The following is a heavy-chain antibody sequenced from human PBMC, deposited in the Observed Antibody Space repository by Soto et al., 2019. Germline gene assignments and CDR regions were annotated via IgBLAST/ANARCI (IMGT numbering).Heavy chain of an antibody. Sequence: EVQLVESGGDLVQPGGSLRLSCAASGFTFSTYWMHWVRQAPGKGLLWVSRIKTDGTYATYADSVKGRFTISRDNDKNTLYLQMNSLRVEDAALYYCAAGGSGYYANWGQGTLVTVSS. V-gene: IGHV3-74*01. J-gene: IGHJ4*02. CDR2: IKTDGTYA. CDR3: AAGGSGYYAN. D-gene: IGHD3-22*01. CDR1: GFTFSTYW.